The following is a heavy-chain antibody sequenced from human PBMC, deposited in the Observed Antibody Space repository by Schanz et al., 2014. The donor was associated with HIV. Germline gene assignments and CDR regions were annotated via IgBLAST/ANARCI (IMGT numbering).Heavy chain of an antibody. CDR3: AKDGSSSGWVVGDY. J-gene: IGHJ4*02. CDR2: ISYDGSSK. D-gene: IGHD6-19*01. Sequence: QVQPVESGGGVVQPGRSQRLSCAASGFIFSSYGMHWVRQAPGKGLEWVAVISYDGSSKYYADSVQGRFTITRDNSKNTLYLQMNSLRSNDTAIYYCAKDGSSSGWVVGDYWGQGTQVTVSS. V-gene: IGHV3-30*18. CDR1: GFIFSSYG.